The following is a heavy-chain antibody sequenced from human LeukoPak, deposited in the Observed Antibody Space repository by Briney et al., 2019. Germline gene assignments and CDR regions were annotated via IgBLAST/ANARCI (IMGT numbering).Heavy chain of an antibody. CDR1: GYTFTSYG. CDR2: IIPIFGTA. D-gene: IGHD6-19*01. V-gene: IGHV1-69*13. J-gene: IGHJ3*02. Sequence: SVKVSCKASGYTFTSYGISWVRQAPGQGLEWMGGIIPIFGTANYAQKFQGRVTITADESTSTAYMELSSLRSEDTAVYYCGGSGWRLSDAFDIWGQGTMVTVSS. CDR3: GGSGWRLSDAFDI.